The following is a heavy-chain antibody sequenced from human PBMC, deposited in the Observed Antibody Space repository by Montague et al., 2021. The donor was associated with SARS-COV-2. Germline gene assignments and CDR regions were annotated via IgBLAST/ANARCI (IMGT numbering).Heavy chain of an antibody. J-gene: IGHJ3*02. CDR3: ARYGNTMGGAFDI. CDR2: INQSGDI. Sequence: TLSLTCAVSGGSFSGNYWSWVRQPPGEGLQWIGEINQSGDINYNPSLKSRVTISVDTSKNQFSLKLSSVTAADTAVYYCARYGNTMGGAFDIWGQGTMVTVSS. V-gene: IGHV4-34*09. CDR1: GGSFSGNY. D-gene: IGHD3-16*01.